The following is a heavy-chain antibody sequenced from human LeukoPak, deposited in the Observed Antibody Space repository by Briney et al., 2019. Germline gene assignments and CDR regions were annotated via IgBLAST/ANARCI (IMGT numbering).Heavy chain of an antibody. V-gene: IGHV3-30*02. CDR1: GFTFSSYG. CDR2: IRYSGSNK. D-gene: IGHD2-15*01. Sequence: GGSLRLSCAASGFTFSSYGMSWVRQAPGKGLEWVAFIRYSGSNKYYADSVKGRFTISRDNSKNTLYLQMNSLRAEDTGVYYCAKDGSRGGFDYWGQGTLVTVSS. J-gene: IGHJ4*02. CDR3: AKDGSRGGFDY.